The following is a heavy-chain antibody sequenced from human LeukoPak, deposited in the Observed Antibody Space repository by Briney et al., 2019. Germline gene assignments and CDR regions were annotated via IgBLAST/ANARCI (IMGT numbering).Heavy chain of an antibody. J-gene: IGHJ4*02. CDR2: IYYSGST. CDR1: GGSISSSSYY. D-gene: IGHD3-10*01. CDR3: AGDNGSGSYDY. V-gene: IGHV4-39*01. Sequence: SETLSLTCTASGGSISSSSYYWGWIRQPPGKGLEWIGSIYYSGSTYYNPSLKSRVTISVDTSKNQFSLKLSSVTAADTAVYYCAGDNGSGSYDYWGQGTLVTVSS.